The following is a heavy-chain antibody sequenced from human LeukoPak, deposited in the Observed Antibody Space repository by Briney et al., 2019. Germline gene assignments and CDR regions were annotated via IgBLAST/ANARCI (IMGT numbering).Heavy chain of an antibody. CDR3: ARDFDDTLTGYYVDY. CDR1: GYTFTDYY. D-gene: IGHD3-9*01. V-gene: IGHV1-2*06. Sequence: ASVKVSCKASGYTFTDYYMHWVRQAPGQGLEWMGRINPNSGGTNYAQKFQGRVTMTRDTSISTAYMELSRLRSDDTAVYYCARDFDDTLTGYYVDYWGQGTLVTVSS. J-gene: IGHJ4*02. CDR2: INPNSGGT.